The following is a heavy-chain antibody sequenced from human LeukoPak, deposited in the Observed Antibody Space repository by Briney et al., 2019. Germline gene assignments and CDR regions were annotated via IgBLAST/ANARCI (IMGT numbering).Heavy chain of an antibody. J-gene: IGHJ3*02. D-gene: IGHD3-3*01. CDR1: GFTFSDYS. Sequence: GGALRLSCAASGFTFSDYSMNWFRQAPGKGLEWVSSISAGSNYIYYGDSVKGRFTISRDNAKNSLYLQMSSLRAEDTAVYYCARDLSVDALDICGQGTMITVSS. CDR2: ISAGSNYI. CDR3: ARDLSVDALDI. V-gene: IGHV3-21*01.